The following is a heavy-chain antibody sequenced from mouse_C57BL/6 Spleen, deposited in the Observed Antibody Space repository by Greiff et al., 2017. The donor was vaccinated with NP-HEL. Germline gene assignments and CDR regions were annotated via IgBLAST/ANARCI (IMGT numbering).Heavy chain of an antibody. CDR1: GYTFTSYW. CDR2: IHPNSGST. V-gene: IGHV1-64*01. D-gene: IGHD2-1*01. CDR3: ARRAPYGNYFDY. Sequence: QVQLQQPGAELVKPGASVKLSCKASGYTFTSYWMHWVKQRPGQGLEWIGMIHPNSGSTNYNEKFKSKATLTVDKSSSTAYMQLSSLTSEDSAVYYCARRAPYGNYFDYWGQGTTLTVSS. J-gene: IGHJ2*01.